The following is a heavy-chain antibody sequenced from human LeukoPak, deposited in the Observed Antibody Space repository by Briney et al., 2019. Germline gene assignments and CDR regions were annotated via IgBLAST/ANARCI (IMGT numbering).Heavy chain of an antibody. V-gene: IGHV3-21*01. CDR1: GFTFSSYN. CDR3: ARDRSGSGWVFDY. Sequence: GGSLRLSCEASGFTFSSYNMNWVRQAPGKRPEWVSSITSSSSYVFYADSVKGRFTISRDNAKNSLYLQMNSLRAEDTAVYYCARDRSGSGWVFDYWGQGTLVTVSS. J-gene: IGHJ4*02. D-gene: IGHD6-19*01. CDR2: ITSSSSYV.